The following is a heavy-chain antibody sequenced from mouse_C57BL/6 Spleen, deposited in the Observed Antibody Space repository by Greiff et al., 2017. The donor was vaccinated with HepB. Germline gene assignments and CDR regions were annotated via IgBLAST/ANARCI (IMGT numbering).Heavy chain of an antibody. D-gene: IGHD2-3*01. CDR1: GFTFSSYA. V-gene: IGHV5-9-1*02. Sequence: EVQGVESGEGLVKPGGSLKLSCAASGFTFSSYAMSWVRQTPEKRLEWVAYISSGGDYIYYADTVKGRFTISRDNARNTLYLQMSSLKSEDTAMYYCTGYDGYYVGFAYWGQGTLVTVSA. J-gene: IGHJ3*01. CDR3: TGYDGYYVGFAY. CDR2: ISSGGDYI.